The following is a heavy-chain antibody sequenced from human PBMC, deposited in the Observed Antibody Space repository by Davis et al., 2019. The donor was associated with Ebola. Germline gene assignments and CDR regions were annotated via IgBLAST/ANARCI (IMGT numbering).Heavy chain of an antibody. Sequence: SETLSLTCTVSAGSVSSGSYYWTWIRQPPGKGLEWIGYIYYSGSTNYNPSLKSRVTISVATSKNQFSLKLSSVTAADTAVYYCARVSTTVTTAWFDPWGQGTLVTVSS. CDR2: IYYSGST. CDR3: ARVSTTVTTAWFDP. J-gene: IGHJ5*02. D-gene: IGHD4-17*01. V-gene: IGHV4-61*01. CDR1: AGSVSSGSYY.